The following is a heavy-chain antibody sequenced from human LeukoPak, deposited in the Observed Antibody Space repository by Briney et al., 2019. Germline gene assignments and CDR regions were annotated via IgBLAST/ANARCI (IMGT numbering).Heavy chain of an antibody. D-gene: IGHD2-2*01. CDR3: ARRGGCISTSCNLDY. Sequence: ASVNVSCKASGGTFTSYDINWVRQATGQGLEWMGWMNPNSGNTGYAQKFQGRVTMTRDTSTSTVYMDLSSLRSEDTAIYYCARRGGCISTSCNLDYWGQGTLVTVSS. CDR1: GGTFTSYD. CDR2: MNPNSGNT. V-gene: IGHV1-8*02. J-gene: IGHJ4*02.